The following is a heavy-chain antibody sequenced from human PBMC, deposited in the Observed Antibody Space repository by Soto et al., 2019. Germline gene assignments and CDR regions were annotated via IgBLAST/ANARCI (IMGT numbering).Heavy chain of an antibody. V-gene: IGHV3-30*18. Sequence: PGGSLRLSCAASGFTFSSYGMHWVRQAPGKGLEWVAVISYDGSNKYYADSVKGRFTISRDNSKNTLYLQMNSLRAEDTAVYYCAKVLRDYSNKRAPFDYWGQGTLVTVSS. D-gene: IGHD4-4*01. J-gene: IGHJ4*02. CDR3: AKVLRDYSNKRAPFDY. CDR1: GFTFSSYG. CDR2: ISYDGSNK.